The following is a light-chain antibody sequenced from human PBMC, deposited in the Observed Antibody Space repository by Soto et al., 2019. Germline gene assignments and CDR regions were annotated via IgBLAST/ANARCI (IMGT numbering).Light chain of an antibody. CDR2: TTN. CDR3: LLYYGGAQLV. Sequence: QAVVTQEPSLTVSPGGTVTLTCASSTGAVTSGNYPSWFQQKPGQTPRTLIYTTNSRHSWTPARFSGSLLGDKAALTLSGVQPEDEAEYYCLLYYGGAQLVFGRGTKVTVL. V-gene: IGLV7-43*01. J-gene: IGLJ3*02. CDR1: TGAVTSGNY.